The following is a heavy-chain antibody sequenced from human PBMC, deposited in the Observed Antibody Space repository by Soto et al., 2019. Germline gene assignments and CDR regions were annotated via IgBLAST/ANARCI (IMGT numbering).Heavy chain of an antibody. D-gene: IGHD6-19*01. CDR3: AKLGLFCSGQPDKDV. CDR2: ISGSGGST. Sequence: PGGSLRLSCAASGFTFSSYAMSWVRQAPGKGLEWVSAISGSGGSTYYADSVKGRFTISRDNSKNTLYLQMNSLRAEDTAVYYCAKLGLFCSGQPDKDVWGKGTTVTVSS. V-gene: IGHV3-23*01. CDR1: GFTFSSYA. J-gene: IGHJ6*03.